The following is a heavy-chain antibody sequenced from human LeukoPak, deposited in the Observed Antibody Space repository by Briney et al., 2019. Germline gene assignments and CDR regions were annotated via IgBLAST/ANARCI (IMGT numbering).Heavy chain of an antibody. CDR1: GFTFSSYA. V-gene: IGHV3-23*01. Sequence: GGSLRLSSAASGFTFSSYAMSWVRQAPGKGLEWVSAISGSGGSTYYADSVKGRFTISRDNSKNTLYLQMNSLRAEDTAVYYCAKDRAAAVVFDYWGQGTLVTVSS. CDR2: ISGSGGST. J-gene: IGHJ4*02. CDR3: AKDRAAAVVFDY. D-gene: IGHD6-13*01.